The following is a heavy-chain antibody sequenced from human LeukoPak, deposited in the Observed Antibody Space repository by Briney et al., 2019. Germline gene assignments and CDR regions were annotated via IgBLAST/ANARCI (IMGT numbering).Heavy chain of an antibody. CDR3: VRDASGLEDFDY. V-gene: IGHV3-48*04. CDR1: GFNFISDD. CDR2: ISIGGTST. J-gene: IGHJ4*02. Sequence: GGSLRLSCAASGFNFISDDMDWVRQAPGKGREWISYISIGGTSTHYAASVKGRFTISRDDAKNSLYLQMNSLTVEDTAVYYCVRDASGLEDFDYWGQGTLVTVSS. D-gene: IGHD3-10*01.